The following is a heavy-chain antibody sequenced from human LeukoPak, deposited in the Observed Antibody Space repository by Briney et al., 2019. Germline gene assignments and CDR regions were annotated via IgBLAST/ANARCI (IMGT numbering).Heavy chain of an antibody. CDR3: ARGGYRSSWYYFDY. V-gene: IGHV4-59*01. CDR1: GGSISSYY. D-gene: IGHD6-13*01. CDR2: TYYSGST. Sequence: SETLSLTCTVSGGSISSYYWSWIRQPPGKGLEWIGYTYYSGSTNYNPSLKSRVTISVDTSKNQFSLKLSSVTAADTAVYYCARGGYRSSWYYFDYWGQGTRVTVSS. J-gene: IGHJ4*02.